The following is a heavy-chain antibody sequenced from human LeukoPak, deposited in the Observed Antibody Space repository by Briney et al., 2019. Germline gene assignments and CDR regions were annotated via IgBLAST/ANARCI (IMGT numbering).Heavy chain of an antibody. D-gene: IGHD4-17*01. Sequence: GGSLRLSCSASGFTFSSYSMNWVRQAPGKGLEWVSSISSSSSYIYYADSVKGRFTISRDNAKNSLYLQMNSLRAEDTAVYYCARDRPSDYGDYGFDYWGQGTLATVSS. J-gene: IGHJ4*02. V-gene: IGHV3-21*01. CDR1: GFTFSSYS. CDR3: ARDRPSDYGDYGFDY. CDR2: ISSSSSYI.